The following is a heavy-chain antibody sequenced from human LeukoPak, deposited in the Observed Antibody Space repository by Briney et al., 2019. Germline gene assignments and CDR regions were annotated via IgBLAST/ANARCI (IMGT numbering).Heavy chain of an antibody. CDR3: ARDLRGYSGYGSYYYYMDV. D-gene: IGHD5-12*01. Sequence: ASVKVSCKASGYTFINPPPSWVRQAPGQGLEWMGWISAYNGNTNHAQKLQGRVTMTTDTSTSTTYMELRSLRSDDTAVYYCARDLRGYSGYGSYYYYMDVWGKGTTVTVSS. CDR2: ISAYNGNT. CDR1: GYTFINPP. V-gene: IGHV1-18*04. J-gene: IGHJ6*03.